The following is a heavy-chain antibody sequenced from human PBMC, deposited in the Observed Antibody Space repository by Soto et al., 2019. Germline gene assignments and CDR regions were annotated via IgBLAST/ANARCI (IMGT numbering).Heavy chain of an antibody. V-gene: IGHV3-30-3*01. J-gene: IGHJ4*02. CDR3: VRDRRNYDSTAPYAH. CDR2: ISKDGSNI. Sequence: GGSLRLSCAASGFTFSTYAMHWVRQSPGKGLDWMAVISKDGSNIYYADSVKGRFTISRDNSKNTLYLQMNSLRAEDTAVYYCVRDRRNYDSTAPYAHWGQGTLVTVSS. CDR1: GFTFSTYA. D-gene: IGHD3-22*01.